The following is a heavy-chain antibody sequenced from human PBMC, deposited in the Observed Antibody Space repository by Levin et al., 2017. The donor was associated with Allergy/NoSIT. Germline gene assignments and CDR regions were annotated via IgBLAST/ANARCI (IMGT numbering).Heavy chain of an antibody. CDR2: IYYSGST. D-gene: IGHD6-19*01. V-gene: IGHV4-39*01. CDR3: ARQVSSGWYYFDY. Sequence: GSLRLSCTVSGGSISSSSYYWGWIRQPPGKGLEWIGSIYYSGSTYYNPSLKSRVTISVDTSKNQFSLKLSSVTAADTAVYYCARQVSSGWYYFDYWGQGTLVTVSS. CDR1: GGSISSSSYY. J-gene: IGHJ4*02.